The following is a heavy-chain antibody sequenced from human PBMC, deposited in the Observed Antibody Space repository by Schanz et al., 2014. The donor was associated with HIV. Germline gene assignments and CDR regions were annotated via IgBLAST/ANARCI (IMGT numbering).Heavy chain of an antibody. J-gene: IGHJ6*02. D-gene: IGHD2-8*01. V-gene: IGHV3-23*01. CDR2: ISGSGGHT. CDR1: GFTFRDFA. CDR3: ANSGYCISGICYTRGDGMDV. Sequence: EVQLLDSGGDLIQPGGSLRLSCAASGFTFRDFAMSWVRQAPGKGLEWVSSISGSGGHTYYADSVKGRFTISRDNSKNTLFLQMNSLRAEDTAVYYCANSGYCISGICYTRGDGMDVWGQGTTVTVSS.